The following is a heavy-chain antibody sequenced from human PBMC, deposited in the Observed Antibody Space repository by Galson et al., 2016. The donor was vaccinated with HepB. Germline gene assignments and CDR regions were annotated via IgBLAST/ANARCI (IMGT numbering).Heavy chain of an antibody. CDR2: IYYSGST. V-gene: IGHV4-59*01. CDR3: ARCTRVDGMDV. CDR1: GGSISGYY. D-gene: IGHD2-8*02. J-gene: IGHJ6*04. Sequence: LSLTCTVSGGSISGYYWSWIRQPPGKGLEWIGYIYYSGSTNYNPSLKSRVTISADTSKNQFSLNLNSVTAADTAVYYCARCTRVDGMDVWGKGTTVTVTS.